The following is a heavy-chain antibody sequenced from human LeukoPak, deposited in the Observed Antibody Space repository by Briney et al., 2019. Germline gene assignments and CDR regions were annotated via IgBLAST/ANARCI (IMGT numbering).Heavy chain of an antibody. V-gene: IGHV4-30-4*01. Sequence: PSETLSLTCTVSGGSISSGDYYWSWIRQPPGKGLEWIGYIYYSGSTYYNPSLKSRVTISVDTSKNQFSPKLSSVTAADTAVYYCARELYHDSSGYGSSYWGQGTLVTVSS. D-gene: IGHD3-22*01. CDR2: IYYSGST. CDR3: ARELYHDSSGYGSSY. J-gene: IGHJ4*02. CDR1: GGSISSGDYY.